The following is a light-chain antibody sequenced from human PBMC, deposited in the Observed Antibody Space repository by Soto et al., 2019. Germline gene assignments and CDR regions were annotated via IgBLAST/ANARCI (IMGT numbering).Light chain of an antibody. V-gene: IGLV1-40*01. CDR2: DNN. Sequence: QSVLTQPPSMSGAPGQRVTISCTGRSSNIGAGYDVHWYQQHPGTAPKLLIFDNNNRPSGVPDRFSGSKSDTSAYLAITGLQAEDEADYYCQSFDTSLSGFVVFGGGTKLTVL. CDR1: SSNIGAGYD. CDR3: QSFDTSLSGFVV. J-gene: IGLJ2*01.